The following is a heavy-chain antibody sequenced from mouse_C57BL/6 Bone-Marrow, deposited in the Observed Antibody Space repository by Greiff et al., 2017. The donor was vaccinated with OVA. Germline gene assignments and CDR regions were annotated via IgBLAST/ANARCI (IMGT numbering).Heavy chain of an antibody. CDR2: ILPGSGST. D-gene: IGHD1-1*01. CDR1: GYTFTGYW. Sequence: VQLQQSGAELMKPGASVKLSCKATGYTFTGYWIEWVKQRPGHGLEWIGEILPGSGSTNYNEKFKGKATFTADPSSHTAYMQLSSLATEDSAIYYCAQAWDYDGSSPGLGYWGQGTLVTVSA. CDR3: AQAWDYDGSSPGLGY. V-gene: IGHV1-9*01. J-gene: IGHJ3*01.